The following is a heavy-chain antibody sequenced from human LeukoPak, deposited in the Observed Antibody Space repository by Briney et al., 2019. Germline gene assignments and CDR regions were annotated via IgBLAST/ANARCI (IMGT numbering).Heavy chain of an antibody. CDR1: GGSISSRDNY. V-gene: IGHV4-39*01. Sequence: SETLSLTCTVSGGSISSRDNYWGWFRQPPGKGLEWVGSIYYSGNTYYNPSLESRVTISVDTSKNQFSLKVSSATAADTAVYYCARQDTLTHYYVMDVWGQETTVTVSS. J-gene: IGHJ6*02. D-gene: IGHD3-9*01. CDR3: ARQDTLTHYYVMDV. CDR2: IYYSGNT.